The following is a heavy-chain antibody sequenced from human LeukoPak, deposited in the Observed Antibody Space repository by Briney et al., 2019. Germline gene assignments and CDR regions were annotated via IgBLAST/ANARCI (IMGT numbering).Heavy chain of an antibody. V-gene: IGHV1-2*02. J-gene: IGHJ4*02. D-gene: IGHD6-6*01. CDR3: TRGLSIATRPAYYFDH. CDR2: INPNSGGI. CDR1: GHTFTDYY. Sequence: GASVKVSCKASGHTFTDYYMHWVRQAPGQGFEWMGWINPNSGGINYAQKFQGRVTTTRDTSISTAYMELTSLRSDDTAVYYCTRGLSIATRPAYYFDHWGQGTLVTVSS.